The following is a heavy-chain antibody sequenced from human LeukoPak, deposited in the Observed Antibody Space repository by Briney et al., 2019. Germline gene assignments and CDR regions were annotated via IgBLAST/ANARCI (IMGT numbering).Heavy chain of an antibody. Sequence: TGGSLRLSCALSGLTVNDNYMSWVRQAPGKGLGWVSLIFPDGQTYYADFVQGRFSISRDMSRNILFLDMSSLRAEDTAVFFCARANPVYGDFDYWGQGTLVTVSS. CDR2: IFPDGQT. D-gene: IGHD4-17*01. V-gene: IGHV3-53*01. CDR3: ARANPVYGDFDY. J-gene: IGHJ4*02. CDR1: GLTVNDNY.